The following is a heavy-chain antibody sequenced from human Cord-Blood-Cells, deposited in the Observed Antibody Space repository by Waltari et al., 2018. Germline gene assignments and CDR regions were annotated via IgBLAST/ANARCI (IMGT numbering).Heavy chain of an antibody. CDR1: GFTFSSYG. J-gene: IGHJ4*02. V-gene: IGHV3-30*18. D-gene: IGHD3-3*01. CDR3: AKDFRDFWSGYLDY. CDR2: ISYDGSNK. Sequence: QVQLVESGGGVVQPGRSLRLSCAASGFTFSSYGMHWVRQAPGKGLEWVAVISYDGSNKYDADSVKGRFTISRDNSKNTLYLQMNSLRAEDTAVYYCAKDFRDFWSGYLDYWGQGTLVTVSS.